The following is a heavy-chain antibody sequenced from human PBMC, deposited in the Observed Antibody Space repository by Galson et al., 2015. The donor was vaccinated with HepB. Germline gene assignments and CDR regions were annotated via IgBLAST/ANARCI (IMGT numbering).Heavy chain of an antibody. V-gene: IGHV3-21*01. CDR3: AHSAIYCGGDCLPY. J-gene: IGHJ4*02. Sequence: SLRLSCAASGFTFNSYSMNWVRQAPGKGLEWVSSISSSSSYIYYADSVKGRFTISRDNAKNSLYLQMNSLRAEDTAVYYCAHSAIYCGGDCLPYWGQGTLVTVSS. CDR1: GFTFNSYS. CDR2: ISSSSSYI. D-gene: IGHD2-21*02.